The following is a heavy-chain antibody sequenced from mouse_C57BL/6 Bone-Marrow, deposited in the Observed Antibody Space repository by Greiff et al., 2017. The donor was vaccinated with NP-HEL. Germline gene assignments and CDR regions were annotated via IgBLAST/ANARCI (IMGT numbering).Heavy chain of an antibody. CDR1: GFTFSDYY. Sequence: EVMLVESGGGLVQPGGSLKLSCAASGFTFSDYYMYWVRQTPEKRLEWVAYISNGGGSTYYPDTVKGRFTISRDNAKNTLYLQMSRLKSEDTAMYYCARRGTGTSFDYWGQGTTLTVSS. CDR2: ISNGGGST. J-gene: IGHJ2*01. CDR3: ARRGTGTSFDY. V-gene: IGHV5-12*01. D-gene: IGHD4-1*01.